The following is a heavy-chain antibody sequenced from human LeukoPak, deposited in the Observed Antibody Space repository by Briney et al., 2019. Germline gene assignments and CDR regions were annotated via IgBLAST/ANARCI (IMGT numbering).Heavy chain of an antibody. J-gene: IGHJ6*03. V-gene: IGHV4-34*01. CDR2: INHSGST. Sequence: SETLSLTCAVYGGSFSGYYWSWIRQPPGKGLEWIGEINHSGSTNYNTSLESRVTISVDTSKNQFSLQLSSVTAADTAVYYCARGMVRGVILRPHYYMDVWGKGTTVTVSS. D-gene: IGHD3-10*01. CDR3: ARGMVRGVILRPHYYMDV. CDR1: GGSFSGYY.